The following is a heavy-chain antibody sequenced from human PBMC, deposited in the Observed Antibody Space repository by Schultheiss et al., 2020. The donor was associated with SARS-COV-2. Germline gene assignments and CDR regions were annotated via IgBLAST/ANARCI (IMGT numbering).Heavy chain of an antibody. Sequence: SETLSLTCTVSCGSITRGSSYWSWIRQPAGKGLEWIGRIYTSGSTNYNPSLKSRVTISVDTSRNQFSLKLSSVTAADTAVYYCARAQWLRGDFDYWGQGTLVTVSS. CDR2: IYTSGST. D-gene: IGHD5-12*01. CDR3: ARAQWLRGDFDY. CDR1: CGSITRGSSY. V-gene: IGHV4-61*02. J-gene: IGHJ4*02.